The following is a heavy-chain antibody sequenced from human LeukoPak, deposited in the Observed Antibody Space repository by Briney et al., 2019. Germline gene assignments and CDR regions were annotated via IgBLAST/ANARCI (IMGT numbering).Heavy chain of an antibody. V-gene: IGHV3-23*01. J-gene: IGHJ4*02. D-gene: IGHD3-22*01. Sequence: PGGSLRLSCAASGFTFSNFAMSWVRRAPGKGLEWVSAISGNGGSTYYADSVKGRFTISRDSSENTLYLQMNSLRAEDTAVYYCAKNGDTSGYYRGYFDYWGQGTLVTVSS. CDR3: AKNGDTSGYYRGYFDY. CDR1: GFTFSNFA. CDR2: ISGNGGST.